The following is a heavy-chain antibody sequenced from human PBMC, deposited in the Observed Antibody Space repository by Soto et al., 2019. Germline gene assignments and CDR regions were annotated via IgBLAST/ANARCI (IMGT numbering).Heavy chain of an antibody. Sequence: EVQLVESGGGLVQPGGSLRLSCAASGFTFSSYAMHWVRQAPGKGLEYVSAISSNGGSTYYANSVKGRFTISRDNSKNTLYLQMGSLRAEDMAVYYCASGGSCYSCNWFDPWGQGTLVTVSS. CDR1: GFTFSSYA. V-gene: IGHV3-64*01. CDR2: ISSNGGST. J-gene: IGHJ5*02. D-gene: IGHD2-15*01. CDR3: ASGGSCYSCNWFDP.